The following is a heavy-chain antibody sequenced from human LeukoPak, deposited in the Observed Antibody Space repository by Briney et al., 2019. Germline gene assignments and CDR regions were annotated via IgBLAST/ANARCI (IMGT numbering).Heavy chain of an antibody. CDR1: GGFIGTYY. CDR3: ATKYSSGWYWYLDL. J-gene: IGHJ2*01. D-gene: IGHD6-19*01. CDR2: IYTSGST. Sequence: SETLSLTCTVSGGFIGTYYWSWIRQSAGKGLEWIGRIYTSGSTNYNPSLKSRVTMSVDTSKNQFSLKLSSVTAADTAVYYCATKYSSGWYWYLDLWGRGTLVTVSS. V-gene: IGHV4-4*07.